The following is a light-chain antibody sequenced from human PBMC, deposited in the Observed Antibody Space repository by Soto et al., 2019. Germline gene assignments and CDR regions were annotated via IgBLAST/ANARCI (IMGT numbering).Light chain of an antibody. CDR1: SSDIGAYNY. V-gene: IGLV2-11*01. Sequence: QSVLTQPRSVSGSPGQEVTISCTGTSSDIGAYNYVFWYQQYPGKSPKLIIYDVFKRPSGVPARFSASKSGNTASLTITGLQTEDEADYHCSSLAGSYNLVFGGGTKVTVL. J-gene: IGLJ3*02. CDR2: DVF. CDR3: SSLAGSYNLV.